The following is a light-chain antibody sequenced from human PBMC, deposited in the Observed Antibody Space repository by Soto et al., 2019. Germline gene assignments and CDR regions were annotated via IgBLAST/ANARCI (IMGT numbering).Light chain of an antibody. J-gene: IGKJ1*01. CDR3: QQYNSYSLWT. CDR2: DAS. V-gene: IGKV1-5*01. CDR1: QSISSW. Sequence: DIQMTQSPSTLSASVGDRVTITCRASQSISSWSAWYQQKPGKAPRLLTYDASSLESGVPSRFSGSGSGTEFTLTISSLQPDDFATYYCQQYNSYSLWTFGQGTKVEIK.